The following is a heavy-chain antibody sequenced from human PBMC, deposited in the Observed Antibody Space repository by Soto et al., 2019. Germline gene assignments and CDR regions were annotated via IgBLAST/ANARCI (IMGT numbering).Heavy chain of an antibody. CDR1: GFTFSSYA. J-gene: IGHJ4*02. CDR2: ISGSGGST. Sequence: GGSLRLSCAASGFTFSSYAMSWVRQAPGKGLEWVSAISGSGGSTYYADSVKGRFTISRDNSKNTLYLQMNSLRAEDTAVYYCAKDKIPMVRGPGRYFDYWGQGTLVTVSS. CDR3: AKDKIPMVRGPGRYFDY. V-gene: IGHV3-23*01. D-gene: IGHD3-10*01.